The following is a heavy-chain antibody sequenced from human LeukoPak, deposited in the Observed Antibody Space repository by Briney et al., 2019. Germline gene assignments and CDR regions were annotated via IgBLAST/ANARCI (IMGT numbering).Heavy chain of an antibody. V-gene: IGHV4-4*07. Sequence: SETLSLTCTVSGGSISSYYWTWIRQPAGKGLEWIGRIYTTGSTNYNPSLNSRVTMSVDTSKNQFSLKLSSVTAADTAVYYCARQVEWELPNWFDPWGQGTLVTVSS. J-gene: IGHJ5*02. CDR3: ARQVEWELPNWFDP. CDR2: IYTTGST. D-gene: IGHD1-26*01. CDR1: GGSISSYY.